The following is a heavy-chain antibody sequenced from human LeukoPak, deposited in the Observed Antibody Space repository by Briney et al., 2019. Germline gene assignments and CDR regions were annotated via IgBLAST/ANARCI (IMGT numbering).Heavy chain of an antibody. CDR3: ARTESGYSYGYTYYYYGMDV. Sequence: SSVNVSCKASGYTFTSYGISWVRQAPGQGLEWMGWISAYNGNTNYAQNLQGRVTMTTDTSTSTAYMELRSLRSDDTAVYYCARTESGYSYGYTYYYYGMDVWGQGTTVTVSS. J-gene: IGHJ6*02. V-gene: IGHV1-18*01. CDR1: GYTFTSYG. CDR2: ISAYNGNT. D-gene: IGHD5-18*01.